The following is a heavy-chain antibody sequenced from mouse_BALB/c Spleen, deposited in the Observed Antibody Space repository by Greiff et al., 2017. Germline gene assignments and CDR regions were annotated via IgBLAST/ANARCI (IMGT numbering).Heavy chain of an antibody. J-gene: IGHJ2*01. CDR3: TRPGGTPFDY. CDR1: GFTFSNYW. V-gene: IGHV6-6*02. D-gene: IGHD2-14*01. CDR2: IRLKSNNYAT. Sequence: EVKVEESGGGLVQPGGSMKLSCVASGFTFSNYWMNWVRQSPEKGLEWVAEIRLKSNNYATHYAESVKGRFTISRDDSKSSVYLQMNNLRAEDTGIYYCTRPGGTPFDYWGQGTTLTVSS.